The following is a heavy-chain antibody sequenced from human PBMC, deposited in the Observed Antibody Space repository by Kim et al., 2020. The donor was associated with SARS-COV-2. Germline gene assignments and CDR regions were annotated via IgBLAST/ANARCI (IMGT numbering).Heavy chain of an antibody. Sequence: GGSLRLSCAASGFTFSSYAMHWVRQAPGKGLEWVAVISYDGSNKYYADSVKGRFTISRDNSKNTLYLQMNSLRAEDTAVYYCAREEEEVYCSGGSCPQGGGWFDPWGQGTLVTVSS. V-gene: IGHV3-30*04. CDR2: ISYDGSNK. J-gene: IGHJ5*02. D-gene: IGHD2-15*01. CDR1: GFTFSSYA. CDR3: AREEEEVYCSGGSCPQGGGWFDP.